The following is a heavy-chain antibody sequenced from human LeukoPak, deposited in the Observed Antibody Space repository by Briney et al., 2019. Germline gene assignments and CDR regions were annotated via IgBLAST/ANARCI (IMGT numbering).Heavy chain of an antibody. Sequence: SVKVSCKASGGTFSSYAISWVRQAPGQGLEWMGRIIPILGIANYAQKFQGGVTITADKSTSTAYMELSSLRSEDTAVYYCARSEIFGFYGMDVWGQGTTVTVSS. CDR1: GGTFSSYA. V-gene: IGHV1-69*04. CDR3: ARSEIFGFYGMDV. D-gene: IGHD3-3*01. J-gene: IGHJ6*02. CDR2: IIPILGIA.